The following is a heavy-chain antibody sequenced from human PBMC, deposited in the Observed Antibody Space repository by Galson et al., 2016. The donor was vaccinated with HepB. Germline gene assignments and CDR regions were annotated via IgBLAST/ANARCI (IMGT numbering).Heavy chain of an antibody. J-gene: IGHJ4*02. Sequence: LRLSCAASGFTFISYAMHWVRQAPGKGLEWVAVISYDGSNKYYADSVKGRFTISRDNSKNTLYLQMNSLRAEDTAVYYCARSQGVVRNYFDYWGQGTLVTVSS. V-gene: IGHV3-30-3*01. D-gene: IGHD3-3*01. CDR1: GFTFISYA. CDR2: ISYDGSNK. CDR3: ARSQGVVRNYFDY.